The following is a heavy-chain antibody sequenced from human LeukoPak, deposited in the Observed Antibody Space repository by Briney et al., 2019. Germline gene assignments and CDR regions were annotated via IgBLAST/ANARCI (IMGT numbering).Heavy chain of an antibody. Sequence: KPSETLSLTCTVSGDSISSSNRYWTWIRQPPGKGLEWIGSMYYSGSTYYNPSLKSGVTISADRSKNQFSLKLRSVTAADTAVYYCSRGGGVIVSDTWGQGTLVTVSS. J-gene: IGHJ4*02. D-gene: IGHD2/OR15-2a*01. CDR1: GDSISSSNRY. V-gene: IGHV4-39*01. CDR2: MYYSGST. CDR3: SRGGGVIVSDT.